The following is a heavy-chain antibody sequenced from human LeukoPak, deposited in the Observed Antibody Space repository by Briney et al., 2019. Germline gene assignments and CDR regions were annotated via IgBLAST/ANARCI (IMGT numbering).Heavy chain of an antibody. CDR2: IYYSRST. CDR3: ARGFCSGGSCYSAPFDL. V-gene: IGHV4-59*01. Sequence: SETLFLTITVPVGPISCYYWTWIRQPPGKGLEYIRYIYYSRSTKYNTSLKSRVSISVDTSKNQFSLKLSSVTAADTAVDYCARGFCSGGSCYSAPFDLWGQGTLVSVFS. J-gene: IGHJ4*02. CDR1: VGPISCYY. D-gene: IGHD2-15*01.